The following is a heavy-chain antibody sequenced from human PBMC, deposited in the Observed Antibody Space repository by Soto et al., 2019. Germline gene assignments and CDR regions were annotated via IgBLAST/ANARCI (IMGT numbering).Heavy chain of an antibody. Sequence: QLQLQESGPGLVKPSETLSLTCTVSGGSISSSSYYWGWIRQPPGQGLEWIGSIYYSGSTYYYPSLKSRVTIAVDTSKNQFSLKLSSVTAADTAVYYCASTYYYDSSGYSEGYFDYWGQGTLVTVSS. CDR1: GGSISSSSYY. CDR2: IYYSGST. CDR3: ASTYYYDSSGYSEGYFDY. J-gene: IGHJ4*02. D-gene: IGHD3-22*01. V-gene: IGHV4-39*01.